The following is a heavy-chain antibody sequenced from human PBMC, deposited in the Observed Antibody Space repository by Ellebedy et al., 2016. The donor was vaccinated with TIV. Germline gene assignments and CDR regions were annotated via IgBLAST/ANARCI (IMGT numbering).Heavy chain of an antibody. Sequence: GESLKLSCAVSGFTFNSYAMHCLRPAPGKGLAWVAVISSDGNSYYYADSVKVRFTISRDNSMTTFYLQMNSLRSEDTYVYYCARDLDERSGWYGGAGYWGQGTLVTVSS. D-gene: IGHD6-19*01. J-gene: IGHJ4*02. V-gene: IGHV3-30-3*01. CDR1: GFTFNSYA. CDR3: ARDLDERSGWYGGAGY. CDR2: ISSDGNSY.